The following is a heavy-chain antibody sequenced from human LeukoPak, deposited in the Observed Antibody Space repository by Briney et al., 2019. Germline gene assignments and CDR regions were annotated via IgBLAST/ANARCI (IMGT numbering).Heavy chain of an antibody. Sequence: PGGSLRLSCAASGFTFSSYGMSWVRQAPGKGLDWVSYISTSGSTIYYADSVKGRFTISRDNAKNSLYLQMNSLRAEDTAVYYCAASRGSWPDYFDYWGQGTLVTVPS. D-gene: IGHD6-13*01. CDR2: ISTSGSTI. CDR1: GFTFSSYG. V-gene: IGHV3-48*04. CDR3: AASRGSWPDYFDY. J-gene: IGHJ4*02.